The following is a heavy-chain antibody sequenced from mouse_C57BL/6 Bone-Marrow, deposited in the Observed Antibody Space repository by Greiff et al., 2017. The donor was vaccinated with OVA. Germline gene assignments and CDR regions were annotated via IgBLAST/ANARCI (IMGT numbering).Heavy chain of an antibody. V-gene: IGHV1-64*01. CDR1: GYTFTSYW. CDR3: ARWGTTVVPYAMDY. CDR2: IHPNSGST. Sequence: QVQLQQPGAELVKPGASVKLSCKASGYTFTSYWMHWVKQRPGPGLEWIGMIHPNSGSTNYNEKFKSKATLTVDKSSSTAYMQLSSLTSEDSAVYYCARWGTTVVPYAMDYWGQGTSVTVSS. J-gene: IGHJ4*01. D-gene: IGHD1-1*01.